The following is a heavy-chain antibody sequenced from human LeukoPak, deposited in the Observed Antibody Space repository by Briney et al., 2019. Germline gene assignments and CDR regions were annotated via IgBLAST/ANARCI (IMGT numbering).Heavy chain of an antibody. D-gene: IGHD4-23*01. V-gene: IGHV3-23*01. CDR1: GFTFSSYA. CDR2: ISGSGGST. Sequence: PGGSLRLSCAASGFTFSSYAMSWVRQAPGKGLEWVSAISGSGGSTYCADSVKGRFTFSRDNSKNTLYLQMNSLRAEDTAVYYCAARSLYGGSVDYWGQGTLVTVSS. CDR3: AARSLYGGSVDY. J-gene: IGHJ4*02.